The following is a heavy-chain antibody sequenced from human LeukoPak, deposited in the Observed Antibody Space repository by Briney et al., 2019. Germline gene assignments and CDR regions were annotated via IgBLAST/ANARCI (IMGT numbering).Heavy chain of an antibody. V-gene: IGHV4-39*07. CDR3: ARVYYDSSGYYYRGLSYFDY. CDR1: GGSISSSSYY. CDR2: MYHSGST. J-gene: IGHJ4*02. Sequence: SETLSLTCSVSGGSISSSSYYWGWIRQPPGKGLEWIGSMYHSGSTYYNPSLKSRVTISVDTSKNQFSLKLSSVTAADTAIYYCARVYYDSSGYYYRGLSYFDYWGQGTLVTVSS. D-gene: IGHD3-22*01.